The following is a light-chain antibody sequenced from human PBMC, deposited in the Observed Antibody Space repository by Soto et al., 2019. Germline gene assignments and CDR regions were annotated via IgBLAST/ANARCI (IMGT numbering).Light chain of an antibody. Sequence: EIVLTQSPATLSLSPGERATLSCRASQSVSYHLAWYQQTPGQAPWLLIYGASNRATGIPARFSGSGSGTDFTLTISSLEPEDFAVYYCQQRTNWAYTFGQGTKLEIK. V-gene: IGKV3-11*01. J-gene: IGKJ2*01. CDR2: GAS. CDR3: QQRTNWAYT. CDR1: QSVSYH.